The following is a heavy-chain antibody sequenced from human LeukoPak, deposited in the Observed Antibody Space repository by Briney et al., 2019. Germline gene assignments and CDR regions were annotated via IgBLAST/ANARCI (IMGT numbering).Heavy chain of an antibody. Sequence: GRSLRLSCADSGFTFSTYAMRWVRQAPGKGLEWVAVMSYDGRNEYYADSVKGRFTISRDNSKNTLYLQMNSLSAEDTAVYYCARGLWAFDYWGQGTLVTVSS. J-gene: IGHJ4*02. V-gene: IGHV3-30*04. CDR3: ARGLWAFDY. D-gene: IGHD3-16*01. CDR2: MSYDGRNE. CDR1: GFTFSTYA.